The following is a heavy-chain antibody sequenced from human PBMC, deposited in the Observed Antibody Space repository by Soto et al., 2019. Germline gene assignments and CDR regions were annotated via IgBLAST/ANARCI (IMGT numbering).Heavy chain of an antibody. V-gene: IGHV3-53*02. J-gene: IGHJ4*02. D-gene: IGHD5-18*01. Sequence: EVQLVETGGGLIQPGGSLRLSCAASGFTVSSNYMSWVRQAPGKGLEWVSVIYSGGSTYYADSVKGRFTISRDNSKNTLYLQMNSLRAEDTAVYYCARDSRYSYGRIDWGQGTLVTVSS. CDR3: ARDSRYSYGRID. CDR1: GFTVSSNY. CDR2: IYSGGST.